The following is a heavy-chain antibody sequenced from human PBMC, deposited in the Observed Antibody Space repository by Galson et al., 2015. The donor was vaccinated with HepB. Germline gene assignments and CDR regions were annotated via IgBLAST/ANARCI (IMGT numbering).Heavy chain of an antibody. D-gene: IGHD2-21*02. V-gene: IGHV3-23*01. CDR2: MSGTGGTT. CDR1: GFTFSRYA. Sequence: SLRLSCATFGFTFSRYAMSWVRQAPGKGLEWVSGMSGTGGTTFYSDSVKGRFTISRDNSKNTLYLQMNSLRVEDTAVYYCAKVAVVVTTIPYYFDSWGQGTQVTVSS. J-gene: IGHJ4*02. CDR3: AKVAVVVTTIPYYFDS.